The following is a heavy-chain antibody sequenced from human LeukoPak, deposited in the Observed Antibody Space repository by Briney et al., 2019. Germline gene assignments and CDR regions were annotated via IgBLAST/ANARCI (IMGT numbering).Heavy chain of an antibody. CDR1: GFTFSSYW. J-gene: IGHJ4*02. V-gene: IGHV3-53*01. D-gene: IGHD3-22*01. CDR2: IYSGGST. CDR3: ARGPRNHYYDSSGLLDY. Sequence: GGSLRLSCAASGFTFSSYWMSWVRQAPGKGLEWVSVIYSGGSTYYADSVKGRFTISRDNSKNTLYLQMNSLRAEDTAVYYCARGPRNHYYDSSGLLDYWGQGTLVTVSS.